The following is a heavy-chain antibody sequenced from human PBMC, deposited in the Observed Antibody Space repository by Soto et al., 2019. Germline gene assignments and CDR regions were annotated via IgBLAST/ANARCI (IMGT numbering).Heavy chain of an antibody. D-gene: IGHD3-9*01. J-gene: IGHJ6*02. CDR3: AKVQTHYDILTGYYAQYGMDV. CDR2: ISGSGGST. Sequence: EVQLLESGGGLVQPGGSLRLSCAASGFTFSSYAMSWVRQAPGKGLEWVSAISGSGGSTYYADSVKGRFTISRDNSKNTLYLQMNSLRAEDTAVYYCAKVQTHYDILTGYYAQYGMDVWGQGTTVTVSS. CDR1: GFTFSSYA. V-gene: IGHV3-23*01.